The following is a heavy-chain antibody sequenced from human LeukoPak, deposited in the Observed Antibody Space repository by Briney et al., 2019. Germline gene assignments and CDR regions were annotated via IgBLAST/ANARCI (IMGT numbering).Heavy chain of an antibody. Sequence: GESLKTSCNTSGYTLSNHWIGWVRQMPGKGLEWMGIIYPGSDAGHGGSNPIYSPSFQGQVTISADNSIPTAYLQWSSLKASDTAIYYCARHSTRPNWYSPIDYWGQGTLVTVSS. J-gene: IGHJ4*02. CDR3: ARHSTRPNWYSPIDY. V-gene: IGHV5-51*01. CDR1: GYTLSNHW. CDR2: IYPGSDAGHGGSNP. D-gene: IGHD2-21*01.